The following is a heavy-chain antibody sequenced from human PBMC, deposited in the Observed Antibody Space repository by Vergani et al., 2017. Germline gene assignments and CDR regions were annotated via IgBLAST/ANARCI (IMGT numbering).Heavy chain of an antibody. CDR1: GAYVGSGCYY. V-gene: IGHV4-31*03. Sequence: QLQLQESGPGLVKPSETLSLTCSVSGAYVGSGCYYWSWVRQRPGMGLDWICYIYYSGTTYSNPSLASRLTISLDTSENHLSLNLTTVTAADTSVYYCARQKDYDMDVWGKGATVTVS. J-gene: IGHJ6*03. CDR2: IYYSGTT. CDR3: ARQKDYDMDV.